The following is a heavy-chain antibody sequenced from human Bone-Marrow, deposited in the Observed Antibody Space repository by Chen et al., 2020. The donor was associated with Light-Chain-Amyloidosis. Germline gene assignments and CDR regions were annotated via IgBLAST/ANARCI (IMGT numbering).Heavy chain of an antibody. CDR1: DGSINRGDYY. D-gene: IGHD6-19*01. Sequence: QLQLQESGPGLVKPSGPLSLTCTVPDGSINRGDYYWGGLRQSPGKGLEWIGSIYYSGAAFYNPSLRSRVTISLDTSKNLLSLRLTSVTAADTAVYYCSIRIAVPGANEETWGQGTLVTVSS. CDR2: IYYSGAA. CDR3: SIRIAVPGANEET. J-gene: IGHJ5*02. V-gene: IGHV4-39*02.